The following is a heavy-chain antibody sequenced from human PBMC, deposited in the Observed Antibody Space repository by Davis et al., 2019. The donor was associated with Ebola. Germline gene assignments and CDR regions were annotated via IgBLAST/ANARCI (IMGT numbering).Heavy chain of an antibody. CDR3: ARRYYYDSSGFRDYFDS. CDR1: GGSISSSNW. Sequence: MPSETLSLTCAVSGGSISSSNWWSWVRQPPGKGLQWIGEMYHSGSTNYTPSLKSRVTISVDKSKNQFSLKLSSVTAADTAVYYCARRYYYDSSGFRDYFDSWGQGTLVTVSS. CDR2: MYHSGST. J-gene: IGHJ4*02. V-gene: IGHV4-4*02. D-gene: IGHD3-22*01.